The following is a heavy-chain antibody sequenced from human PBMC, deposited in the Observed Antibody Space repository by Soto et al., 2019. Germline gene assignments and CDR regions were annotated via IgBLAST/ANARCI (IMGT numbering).Heavy chain of an antibody. V-gene: IGHV1-3*01. CDR2: INAGNGNT. D-gene: IGHD1-20*01. CDR3: ARGITLPTPLDY. Sequence: ASVKVSCKASGYTFTSYAIHWVRQAPGQRLEWMGWINAGNGNTKYSQKFQGRVTITRDTSASTAYMELSSLRSEDTAVYYCARGITLPTPLDYWGQGTLVTVPQ. J-gene: IGHJ4*02. CDR1: GYTFTSYA.